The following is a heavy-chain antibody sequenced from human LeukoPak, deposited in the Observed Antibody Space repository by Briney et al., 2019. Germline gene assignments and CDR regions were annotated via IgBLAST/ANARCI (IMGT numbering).Heavy chain of an antibody. CDR2: IYSGGST. J-gene: IGHJ4*02. Sequence: GGSLRLSCAASGFTFSSYGMHWVRQAPGKGLEWVSVIYSGGSTYYADSVKGRFTISRDNSKNTLYLQMNSLRAEDTAVYYCAKALIVGATKGDYWGQGTLVTVSS. D-gene: IGHD1-26*01. CDR1: GFTFSSYG. V-gene: IGHV3-NL1*01. CDR3: AKALIVGATKGDY.